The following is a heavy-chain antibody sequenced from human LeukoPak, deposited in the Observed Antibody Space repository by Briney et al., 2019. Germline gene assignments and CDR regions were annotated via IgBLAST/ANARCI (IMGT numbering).Heavy chain of an antibody. J-gene: IGHJ4*02. CDR2: INEGGNEK. V-gene: IGHV3-7*03. Sequence: GGFLRLSCAASGFTFSSYGMHWVRQVPGKGLEWVVNINEGGNEKNYVDSVKGRFTASRDNAQNSLYLQMNSLRVEDTAVYYCARHPNSNWDYWGQGTLVTVSS. CDR1: GFTFSSYG. D-gene: IGHD6-13*01. CDR3: ARHPNSNWDY.